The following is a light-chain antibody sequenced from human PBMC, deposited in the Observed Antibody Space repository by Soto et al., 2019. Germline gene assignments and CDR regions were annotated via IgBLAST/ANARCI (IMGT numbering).Light chain of an antibody. CDR3: MQALQTPRT. V-gene: IGKV2-28*01. J-gene: IGKJ1*01. CDR2: LGS. CDR1: QSLLHSNGYNY. Sequence: DIVMTQSPISLPVTPGEPASISCRSSQSLLHSNGYNYLDWYLQKPGQSPQLLIYLGSNRASGVPDRFSGSGSGTDFTLKISRVEAEDVGVYYCMQALQTPRTLGQGTKVDI.